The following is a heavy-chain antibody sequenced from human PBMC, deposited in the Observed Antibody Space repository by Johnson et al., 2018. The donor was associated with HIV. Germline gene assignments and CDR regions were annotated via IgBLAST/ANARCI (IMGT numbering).Heavy chain of an antibody. CDR3: ARERYGSQAIDGFDI. D-gene: IGHD2-15*01. Sequence: QVQLVESGGGVVQPGRSLRLSCAASGFTFSSYAMHWVRQAPGKGLEWVAVISYDGSNKYYAASVKGRFTISRDNSKNTLYMQMTSLRAEDTAVYSCARERYGSQAIDGFDIWGQGTMVTVSS. V-gene: IGHV3-30-3*01. CDR1: GFTFSSYA. CDR2: ISYDGSNK. J-gene: IGHJ3*02.